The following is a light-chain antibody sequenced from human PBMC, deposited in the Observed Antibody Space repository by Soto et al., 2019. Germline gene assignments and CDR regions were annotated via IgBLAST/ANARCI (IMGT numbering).Light chain of an antibody. V-gene: IGLV2-14*01. Sequence: QSALTQPASVSGSRGQSITISCTGTSSDVGGYNYVSWYQQHPGKAPKLMIYDVSNRPSRVSNRFSGSKSGNTASLTISGLTAEDEDDYYCSSYTSSSTLRLFGGGTKLTVL. CDR3: SSYTSSSTLRL. J-gene: IGLJ2*01. CDR2: DVS. CDR1: SSDVGGYNY.